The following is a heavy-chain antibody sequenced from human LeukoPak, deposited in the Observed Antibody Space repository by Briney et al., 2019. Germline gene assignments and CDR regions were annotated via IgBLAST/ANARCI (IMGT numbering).Heavy chain of an antibody. Sequence: GGSLRLSCAASGFTFSSNWMHWVGQAPGKGLVWVSRINEDGSTTNYADSVKGRSTIFRDNAKNTLYLQMNSLRAEDTAVYYCARESRGISHPDWGQGTLVTVSS. D-gene: IGHD2-15*01. CDR1: GFTFSSNW. CDR2: INEDGSTT. CDR3: ARESRGISHPD. J-gene: IGHJ4*02. V-gene: IGHV3-74*01.